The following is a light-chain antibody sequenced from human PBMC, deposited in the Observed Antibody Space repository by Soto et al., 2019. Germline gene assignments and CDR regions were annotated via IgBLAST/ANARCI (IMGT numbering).Light chain of an antibody. Sequence: EIVMTQSPATVSASPMERVTLSCQASQSVSSNLAWYPKKPGQAPRLLIYGASTRATGIPARFSGSGSGTELTLTVSSLQSEDFAVYYCQQYNNWPPWTFGQGTKVDIK. CDR2: GAS. V-gene: IGKV3-15*01. CDR1: QSVSSN. J-gene: IGKJ1*01. CDR3: QQYNNWPPWT.